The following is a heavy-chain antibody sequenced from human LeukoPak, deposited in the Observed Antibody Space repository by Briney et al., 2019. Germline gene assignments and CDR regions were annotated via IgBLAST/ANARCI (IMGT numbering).Heavy chain of an antibody. Sequence: GGSLRLSCAASGFPFSNYWMTWVRQAPGKGLEWVAVISYDGSNKYYADSVKGRFTISRDNSKNTLYLQMNSLRAEDTAVYYCARDRVATIVATILTFDYWGQGTLVTVSS. D-gene: IGHD5-12*01. V-gene: IGHV3-30-3*01. J-gene: IGHJ4*02. CDR2: ISYDGSNK. CDR1: GFPFSNYW. CDR3: ARDRVATIVATILTFDY.